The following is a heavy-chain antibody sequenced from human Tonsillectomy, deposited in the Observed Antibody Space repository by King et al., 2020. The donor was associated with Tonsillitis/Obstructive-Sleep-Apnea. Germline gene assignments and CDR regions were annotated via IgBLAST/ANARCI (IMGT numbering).Heavy chain of an antibody. CDR3: TLTVTGNYFDY. D-gene: IGHD4-17*01. J-gene: IGHJ4*02. V-gene: IGHV3-11*05. CDR2: ISSSSSYT. Sequence: VQLVESGGGLVKPGGSLRLSCAASGFTFSDYYMSWIRQAPGKGLEWVSYISSSSSYTNYADSVKGRFTISRDNAKSSLYLQMNSLRAEDTAVYYCTLTVTGNYFDYWGQGTLVTVSS. CDR1: GFTFSDYY.